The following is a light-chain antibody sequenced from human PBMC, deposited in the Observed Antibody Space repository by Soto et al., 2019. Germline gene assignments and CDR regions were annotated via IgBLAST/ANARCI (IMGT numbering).Light chain of an antibody. J-gene: IGKJ1*01. CDR3: QHYNSYSWT. Sequence: DIPMTQSPSTLSASVGDRVTITCRASQSISSWLAWYQQKPGQAPKLLIYDASSLESGVPSRFSGSGSGTEFTLTISSLQPDDFATYYCQHYNSYSWTFGQGTKVEIK. V-gene: IGKV1-5*01. CDR1: QSISSW. CDR2: DAS.